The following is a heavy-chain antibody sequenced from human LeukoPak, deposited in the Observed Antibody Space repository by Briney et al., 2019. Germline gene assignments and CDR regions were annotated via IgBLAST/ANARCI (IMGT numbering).Heavy chain of an antibody. D-gene: IGHD1-26*01. CDR2: IYYSGST. J-gene: IGHJ3*02. Sequence: SQTLSLTCTVSGGSISSGDYYWGWIRQPPGKGLEWIGYIYYSGSTYYNPSLKSRVTISVDTSKNQFSLKLSSVTAADTAVYYCASVPPSGSRVGAFDIWGQGTMVTVSS. CDR3: ASVPPSGSRVGAFDI. V-gene: IGHV4-30-4*08. CDR1: GGSISSGDYY.